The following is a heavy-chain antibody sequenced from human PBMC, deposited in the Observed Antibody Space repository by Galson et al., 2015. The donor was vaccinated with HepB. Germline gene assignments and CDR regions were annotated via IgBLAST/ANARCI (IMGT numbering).Heavy chain of an antibody. Sequence: SLRLSCAASGFTFSSYWMSWVRQAPGKGLEWVANIKQDGSEKYYVDSVKGRFTISRDNAKNSLYLQMNSLRAEDTAVYYCASHLGGGPYGDYYFDYWGQGTLVTVSS. D-gene: IGHD4-17*01. CDR3: ASHLGGGPYGDYYFDY. CDR1: GFTFSSYW. CDR2: IKQDGSEK. J-gene: IGHJ4*02. V-gene: IGHV3-7*03.